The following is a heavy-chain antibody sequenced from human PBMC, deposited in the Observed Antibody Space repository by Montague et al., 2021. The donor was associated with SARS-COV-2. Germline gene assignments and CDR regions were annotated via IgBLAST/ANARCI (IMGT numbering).Heavy chain of an antibody. Sequence: SLRLSCAASGFTVSSNYMSWVRQAPGKGLEWVSVIYSGGSTYYADSVKGRFTISRDNSKNTLYLQMNSLRAEDTAVYYCAAEKDDGVLLSYWGQGTLVTVSS. J-gene: IGHJ4*02. CDR3: AAEKDDGVLLSY. D-gene: IGHD3-10*01. V-gene: IGHV3-53*01. CDR1: GFTVSSNY. CDR2: IYSGGST.